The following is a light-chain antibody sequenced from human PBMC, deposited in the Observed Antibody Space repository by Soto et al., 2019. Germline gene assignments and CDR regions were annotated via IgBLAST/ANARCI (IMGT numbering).Light chain of an antibody. V-gene: IGLV1-40*01. CDR2: DTY. J-gene: IGLJ1*01. CDR3: QSYDRSLSGYV. CDR1: SSNIGAGYD. Sequence: QSVLTQPPSVSGAPGQRVTISCTGSSSNIGAGYDVHWYQQVPGTAPKLLIYDTYNRPSGVPDRISGSKSGTSASLAITGLQAEDEADYYCQSYDRSLSGYVFGTGTKVTVL.